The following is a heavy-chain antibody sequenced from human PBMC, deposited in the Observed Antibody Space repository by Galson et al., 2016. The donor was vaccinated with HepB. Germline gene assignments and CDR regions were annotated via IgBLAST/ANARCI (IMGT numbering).Heavy chain of an antibody. CDR2: ICTSSIVI. D-gene: IGHD6-19*01. Sequence: SLRLSCAASGFTFSNYSMDWVRQAPGKGLEWLSYICTSSIVIHYADSVRGRFTISRDNAKNSLYLHLSGLRNEDTAVYYCAAASIAVNHDPFDIWGQGTLVTVSS. J-gene: IGHJ3*02. CDR1: GFTFSNYS. CDR3: AAASIAVNHDPFDI. V-gene: IGHV3-48*02.